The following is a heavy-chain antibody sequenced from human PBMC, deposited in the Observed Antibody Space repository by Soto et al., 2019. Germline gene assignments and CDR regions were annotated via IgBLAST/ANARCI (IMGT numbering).Heavy chain of an antibody. CDR3: ARLSIAGHCNYGMGV. Sequence: SGPTLVNPTQTLTLTCTFSGLSLSTSGMCVSWIRQRPGTALELLALIDRDDDKYYSTSLKTRLTISKDTSKNQVVLTMTNMDAADTPTYHCARLSIAGHCNYGMGVWAQETTVTFSS. V-gene: IGHV2-70*01. CDR1: GLSLSTSGMC. J-gene: IGHJ6*02. CDR2: IDRDDDK. D-gene: IGHD6-6*01.